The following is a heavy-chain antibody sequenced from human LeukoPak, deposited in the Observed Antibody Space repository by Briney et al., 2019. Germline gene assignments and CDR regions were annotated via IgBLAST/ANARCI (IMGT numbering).Heavy chain of an antibody. Sequence: GGSLRLSCAASGFTFSDYYMSWIRQAPGKGLEWVSYISSSSSTMYYTDSVKGRFTISRDNSKNTLYLQMNSLRAEDTAVYYCARDVGSSWYIGNYYYYYMDVWGKGTTVTISS. J-gene: IGHJ6*03. V-gene: IGHV3-11*04. CDR1: GFTFSDYY. D-gene: IGHD6-13*01. CDR3: ARDVGSSWYIGNYYYYYMDV. CDR2: ISSSSSTM.